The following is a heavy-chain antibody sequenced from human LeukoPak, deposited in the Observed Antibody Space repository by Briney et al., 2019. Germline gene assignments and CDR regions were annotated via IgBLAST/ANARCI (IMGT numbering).Heavy chain of an antibody. J-gene: IGHJ4*02. V-gene: IGHV1-18*01. Sequence: ASVKVSCKASGYTFTSYVISWVRQAPGQGLEWMGWISAYNGNTNYAQKLQGRVTMTTDTSTSTAYMELRSLRSDDTAVYYCARDSMITFGGVIVTPFDYWGQGTLVTVSS. CDR2: ISAYNGNT. CDR1: GYTFTSYV. D-gene: IGHD3-16*02. CDR3: ARDSMITFGGVIVTPFDY.